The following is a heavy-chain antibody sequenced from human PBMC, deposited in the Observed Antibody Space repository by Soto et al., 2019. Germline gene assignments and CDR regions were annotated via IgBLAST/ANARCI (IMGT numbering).Heavy chain of an antibody. CDR3: ARDFRHDYDFWSGYYLIPTGMDV. CDR2: IYSDDNT. CDR1: GFTVSSNY. V-gene: IGHV3-53*01. D-gene: IGHD3-3*01. J-gene: IGHJ6*02. Sequence: GSLRLSCAASGFTVSSNYMNWVRQAPGKGLEWVAVIYSDDNTYYADSVKGRFTISRHNSKNTLYLQMNSLRAEDTAVYYCARDFRHDYDFWSGYYLIPTGMDVWGQGTTVTVSS.